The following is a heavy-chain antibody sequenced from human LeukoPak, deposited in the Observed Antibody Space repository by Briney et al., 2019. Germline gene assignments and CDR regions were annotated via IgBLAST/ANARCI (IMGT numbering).Heavy chain of an antibody. CDR3: SKAGDIVVGPASNYFDY. CDR1: GFTFSSYA. J-gene: IGHJ4*01. D-gene: IGHD2-2*01. V-gene: IGHV3-23*01. CDR2: ISGSGGST. Sequence: PGGSLRLSCAASGFTFSSYAISWVRQAPGKGLEWVSAISGSGGSTYYADSVKGRFTISRDNSKNTLYLQMNSLRAEDTAVYYFSKAGDIVVGPASNYFDYWGQGTLVNGSS.